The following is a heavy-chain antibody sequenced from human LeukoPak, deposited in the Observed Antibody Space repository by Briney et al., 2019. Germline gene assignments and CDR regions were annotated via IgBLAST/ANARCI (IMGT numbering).Heavy chain of an antibody. CDR2: ISGSGGNT. CDR1: GFTFSSYG. D-gene: IGHD2-2*01. J-gene: IGHJ3*02. V-gene: IGHV3-23*01. CDR3: LGYCSRTSCLDAFDI. Sequence: GGTLRLSRAVSGFTFSSYGMSWVRQAPGKGLEWVSGISGSGGNTYYADSVKGRFTISRDNSKNTLYLQMNSLRAEDTAVYYPLGYCSRTSCLDAFDIWGQGTMVTVSS.